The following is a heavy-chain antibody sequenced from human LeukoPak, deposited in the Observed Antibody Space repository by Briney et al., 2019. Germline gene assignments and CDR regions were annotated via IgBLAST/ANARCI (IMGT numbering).Heavy chain of an antibody. Sequence: GASVKVSCKASGYTFTSYGISWVRQPPGQGLEWMGWISAYNGNTNYAQKLQGRVTMTTDTSTSTAYMELRSLRSDDTAVYYCARGCSSTSCYIGGAFDIWGQGTMVTVSS. CDR2: ISAYNGNT. J-gene: IGHJ3*02. CDR1: GYTFTSYG. V-gene: IGHV1-18*01. CDR3: ARGCSSTSCYIGGAFDI. D-gene: IGHD2-2*01.